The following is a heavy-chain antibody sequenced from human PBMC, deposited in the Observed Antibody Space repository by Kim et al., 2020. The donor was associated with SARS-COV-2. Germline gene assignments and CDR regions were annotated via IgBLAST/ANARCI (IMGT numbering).Heavy chain of an antibody. CDR2: IYSGGST. Sequence: GGSLRLSCAASGFTVSSNYMSWVRQAPGKGLEWVSVIYSGGSTYYADSVKGRFTISRDNSKNTLYLQMNSLRAEDTAVYYCARDKGRGDYGDYYWGQGTLVTVSS. J-gene: IGHJ4*02. CDR3: ARDKGRGDYGDYY. CDR1: GFTVSSNY. D-gene: IGHD4-17*01. V-gene: IGHV3-53*01.